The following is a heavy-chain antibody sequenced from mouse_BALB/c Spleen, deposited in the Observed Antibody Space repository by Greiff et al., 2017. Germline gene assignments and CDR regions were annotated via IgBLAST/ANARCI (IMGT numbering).Heavy chain of an antibody. J-gene: IGHJ4*01. CDR2: ISYSGST. Sequence: EVQLVESGPGLVKPSQSLSLTCTVTGYSITSDYAWNWIRQFPGNKLEWMGYISYSGSTSYNPSLKSRISITRDTSKNQFFLQLNSVTTEDTATYYCARSELGGYAMDYWGQGTSVTVSS. CDR3: ARSELGGYAMDY. V-gene: IGHV3-2*02. CDR1: GYSITSDYA. D-gene: IGHD4-1*01.